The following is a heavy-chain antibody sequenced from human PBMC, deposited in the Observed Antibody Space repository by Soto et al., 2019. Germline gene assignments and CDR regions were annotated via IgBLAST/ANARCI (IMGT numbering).Heavy chain of an antibody. CDR2: ISYSGRT. D-gene: IGHD4-17*01. CDR3: ARRRASDYGGNHHPYYFDR. CDR1: GASVITDNYF. V-gene: IGHV4-39*07. Sequence: LSLTCTVSGASVITDNYFWVWIRQSPRRGLELIGSISYSGRTYDNPSLQSRVTISIDASKNEFSLKLTSVTTADTAVYYCARRRASDYGGNHHPYYFDRWGQGTLVTVSS. J-gene: IGHJ4*02.